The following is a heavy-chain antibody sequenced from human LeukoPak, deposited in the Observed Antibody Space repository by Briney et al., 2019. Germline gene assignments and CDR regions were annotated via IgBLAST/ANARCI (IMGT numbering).Heavy chain of an antibody. CDR3: ARIVVRYGGAFDI. V-gene: IGHV1-8*03. D-gene: IGHD2-2*01. J-gene: IGHJ3*02. CDR1: GYTFTSYD. CDR2: MNPNSGNT. Sequence: ASVKVSCKGAGYTFTSYDINWVRQATGQGLEWMGWMNPNSGNTGYAQKFQGRVTITRNTSISTAYMELSSLRSEDTAVYYCARIVVRYGGAFDIWGQGTMVTVSS.